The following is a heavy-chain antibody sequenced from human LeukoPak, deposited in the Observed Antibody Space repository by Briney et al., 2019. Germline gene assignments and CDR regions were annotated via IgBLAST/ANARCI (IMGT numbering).Heavy chain of an antibody. D-gene: IGHD3-16*01. CDR1: GGSISSYY. CDR3: ARHLDYPHYFDY. V-gene: IGHV4-59*08. Sequence: SETLSLTCTVSGGSISSYYWSRIRQPPGKGLEWIGYIYYSGSTNYNPSLKSRVTIPVDTSKNQFSLKLSSVTAADTAVYYCARHLDYPHYFDYWGQGTLVTVSS. J-gene: IGHJ4*02. CDR2: IYYSGST.